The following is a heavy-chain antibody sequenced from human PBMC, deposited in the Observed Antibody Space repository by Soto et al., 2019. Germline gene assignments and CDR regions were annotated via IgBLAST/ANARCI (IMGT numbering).Heavy chain of an antibody. J-gene: IGHJ3*02. CDR1: GFTFSTYA. CDR2: ISGGGGIT. V-gene: IGHV3-23*01. D-gene: IGHD1-1*01. CDR3: AKWRASSEQNDGLAI. Sequence: PGGSLRLSCAASGFTFSTYAMNWVRQAPGKGLEWVSVISGGGGITLHADSVKGRFTISRDNSKNTLYLQMNSLRGEDTAVYYCAKWRASSEQNDGLAIWGQGTLVTVSS.